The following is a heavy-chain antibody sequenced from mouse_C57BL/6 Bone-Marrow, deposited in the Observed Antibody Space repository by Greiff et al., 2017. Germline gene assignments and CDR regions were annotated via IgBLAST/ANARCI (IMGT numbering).Heavy chain of an antibody. CDR1: GYTFTDYY. CDR3: ARGNYYGRSSAY. J-gene: IGHJ3*01. D-gene: IGHD1-1*01. Sequence: EVKLQESGPVLVKPGASVKMSCKASGYTFTDYYMNWVKQSHGKSLEWIGVINPYNGGTSYNQKFKGKATLTVDKSSSTAYMELHSLTSEDSAVYYCARGNYYGRSSAYWGQGTLVTVSA. CDR2: INPYNGGT. V-gene: IGHV1-19*01.